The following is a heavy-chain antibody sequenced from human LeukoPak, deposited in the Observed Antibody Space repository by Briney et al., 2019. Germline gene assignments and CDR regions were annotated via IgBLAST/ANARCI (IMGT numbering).Heavy chain of an antibody. CDR1: GCTFSSYA. V-gene: IGHV3-23*01. J-gene: IGHJ4*02. CDR3: AKRTSGSSWYSSDY. CDR2: IRGSGSST. Sequence: GGSLRLSCVASGCTFSSYAMSWVRQAPGKGLEWVSVIRGSGSSTNYADSVKGRFTISRDNSKNTLYLQMNSLRAEDTAVYYCAKRTSGSSWYSSDYWGQGTLVTVSS. D-gene: IGHD6-13*01.